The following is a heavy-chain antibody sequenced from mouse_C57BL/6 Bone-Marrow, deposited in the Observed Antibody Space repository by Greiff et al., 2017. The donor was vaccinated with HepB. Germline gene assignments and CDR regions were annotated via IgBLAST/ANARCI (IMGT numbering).Heavy chain of an antibody. CDR2: IHPNSGST. Sequence: QVQLQQPGAELVKPGASVKLSCKASGYTFNSYWMHWVKQRPGQGLEWIGMIHPNSGSTNYNEKFKSKATLTVDKSSSTAYMQLSSLTSEDSAVYYCARSGLPLSSPFAYWGQGTLVTVSA. CDR1: GYTFNSYW. CDR3: ARSGLPLSSPFAY. J-gene: IGHJ3*01. V-gene: IGHV1-64*01. D-gene: IGHD1-1*01.